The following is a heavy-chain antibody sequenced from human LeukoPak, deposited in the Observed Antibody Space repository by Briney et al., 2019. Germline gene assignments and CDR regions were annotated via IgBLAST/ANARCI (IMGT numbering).Heavy chain of an antibody. V-gene: IGHV3-48*03. CDR3: ARVYYDFWSGYH. D-gene: IGHD3-3*01. Sequence: GGSLRLSCAASGFTFSSYEMNWVRQAPGKGLEWASYISSSGSTIYYADSVKGRFIISRDNAKNSLYLQMNSLRAEDTAVYYCARVYYDFWSGYHWGQGTLVTVSS. CDR2: ISSSGSTI. J-gene: IGHJ5*02. CDR1: GFTFSSYE.